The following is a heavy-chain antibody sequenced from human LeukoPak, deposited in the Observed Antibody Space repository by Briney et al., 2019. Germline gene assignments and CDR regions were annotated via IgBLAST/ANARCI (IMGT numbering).Heavy chain of an antibody. V-gene: IGHV4-4*07. D-gene: IGHD2-21*01. CDR2: VYASATT. Sequence: PSETLSLTCTVSGASFSTYFWSWIRQPAGKRMEWIGRVYASATTYYNPSLRSRVSLSIDTSKNQFSLSLNSVTAADTAVYYCAKTHCGGGSCDKFDSWGQGILVTVSS. J-gene: IGHJ5*01. CDR1: GASFSTYF. CDR3: AKTHCGGGSCDKFDS.